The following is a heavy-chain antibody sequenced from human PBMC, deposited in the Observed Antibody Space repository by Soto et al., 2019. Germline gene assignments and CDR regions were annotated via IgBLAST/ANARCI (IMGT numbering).Heavy chain of an antibody. J-gene: IGHJ5*02. V-gene: IGHV3-23*01. CDR2: ITGSGGST. CDR3: AKTTGPEHLPGPTSVNRFEP. D-gene: IGHD1-1*01. Sequence: VGSLRLSCASSVCTFSNYAMSCVRHSPGKGLEWVSAITGSGGSTYYADSVEGRFTISRDNSKNTVYLQMDTMRAEDTAVYYCAKTTGPEHLPGPTSVNRFEPLGQATLVIVS. CDR1: VCTFSNYA.